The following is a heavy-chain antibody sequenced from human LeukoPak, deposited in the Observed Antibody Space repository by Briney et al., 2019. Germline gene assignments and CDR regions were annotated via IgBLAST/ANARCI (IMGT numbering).Heavy chain of an antibody. CDR2: ISGSGGST. D-gene: IGHD3-22*01. CDR3: ARGDSSGYYFDY. CDR1: GFTFSSYA. J-gene: IGHJ4*02. Sequence: GGSLRLSCAASGFTFSSYAMSWVRQAPGKGLEWVSAISGSGGSTYYADSVKGRFTISRDSSKNTLYLQMNSLRAEDTAVYYCARGDSSGYYFDYWGQGTLVTVSS. V-gene: IGHV3-23*01.